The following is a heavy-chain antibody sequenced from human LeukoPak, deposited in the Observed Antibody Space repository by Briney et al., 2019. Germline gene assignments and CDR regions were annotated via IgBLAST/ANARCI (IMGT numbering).Heavy chain of an antibody. J-gene: IGHJ4*02. CDR1: EFTFSTYY. D-gene: IGHD2-2*01. CDR3: ARHRYCSSANCYGDY. V-gene: IGHV3-7*03. Sequence: PGGSLRPSCAASEFTFSTYYMSWVRQAPGKGLEWVANIKPDGSEGYYVDSVKGRFTISRDNAKNSLYLQMNSPRAEDTAVYYCARHRYCSSANCYGDYWGQGTLVTVSS. CDR2: IKPDGSEG.